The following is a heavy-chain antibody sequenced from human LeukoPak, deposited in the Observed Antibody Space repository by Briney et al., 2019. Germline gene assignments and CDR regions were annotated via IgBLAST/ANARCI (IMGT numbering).Heavy chain of an antibody. CDR1: GDSVSSNTAA. Sequence: PSQTLSLTCAISGDSVSSNTAAWNWIRQSPSRGLEWLGRTFYMSNWYDDYAASVKSRITINPDTSKNQFSLHLESVTPEDTAVYYCAREVAGTWAFDIWGQGTRVTVSS. CDR2: TFYMSNWYD. D-gene: IGHD6-19*01. CDR3: AREVAGTWAFDI. V-gene: IGHV6-1*01. J-gene: IGHJ3*02.